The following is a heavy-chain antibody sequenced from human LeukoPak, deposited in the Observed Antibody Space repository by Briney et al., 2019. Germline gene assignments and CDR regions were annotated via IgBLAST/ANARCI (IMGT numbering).Heavy chain of an antibody. CDR1: GYSISSGYY. D-gene: IGHD5-18*01. Sequence: SETLSLTCTVSGYSISSGYYWGWIRQPPGKGLEWIGSIYHSGSTYYNPSLKSRVTISVDTPKNQFSLKLSSVTAADTAVYYCARDLRQLWFLGAFDIWGQGTMVTVSS. V-gene: IGHV4-38-2*02. J-gene: IGHJ3*02. CDR3: ARDLRQLWFLGAFDI. CDR2: IYHSGST.